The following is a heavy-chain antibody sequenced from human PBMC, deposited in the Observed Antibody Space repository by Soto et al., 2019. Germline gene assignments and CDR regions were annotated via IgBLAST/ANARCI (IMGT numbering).Heavy chain of an antibody. D-gene: IGHD1-1*01. J-gene: IGHJ4*02. Sequence: QVHLQESGPGLVKPSGTLSLTCAVSGASISSGSWWSWVRQPPGKGLEWIGEIFHDGSTNSNPSLESRVTLSVDKSKNYFSLVLTSVTAADTALYYCARDEYNDSSDWGQGTLVTVSS. CDR2: IFHDGST. CDR1: GASISSGSW. V-gene: IGHV4-4*02. CDR3: ARDEYNDSSD.